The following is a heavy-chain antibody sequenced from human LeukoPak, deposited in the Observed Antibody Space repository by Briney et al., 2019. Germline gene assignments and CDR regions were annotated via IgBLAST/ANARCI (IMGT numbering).Heavy chain of an antibody. J-gene: IGHJ1*01. D-gene: IGHD6-6*01. V-gene: IGHV4-39*07. CDR3: AREFESSPRD. CDR2: INYNGNT. Sequence: PSETLSLTCTVSGGSISTAASYWGWIRQPPGKGLEWIGSINYNGNTFDEPSLKSRGTMSLDTSNDQFSLNVISVTAADTAVYCCAREFESSPRDWGQGTLVTVSS. CDR1: GGSISTAASY.